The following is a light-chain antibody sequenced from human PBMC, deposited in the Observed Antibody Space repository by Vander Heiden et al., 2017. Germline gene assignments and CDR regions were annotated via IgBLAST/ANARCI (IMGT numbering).Light chain of an antibody. CDR2: AAS. V-gene: IGKV1-8*01. Sequence: AIRMTQSPSSFSASTGDRVTITCRASQGISSYLAWYQQKPGKAPKLLIYAASTLQSGVPSRCSGSGSGTDFTLTISCLQSEDFATYYCQQDDSYQWTFGQGTKVXIK. CDR1: QGISSY. CDR3: QQDDSYQWT. J-gene: IGKJ1*01.